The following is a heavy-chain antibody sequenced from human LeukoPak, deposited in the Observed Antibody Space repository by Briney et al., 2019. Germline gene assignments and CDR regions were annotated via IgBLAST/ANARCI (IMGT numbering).Heavy chain of an antibody. V-gene: IGHV3-23*01. Sequence: GGSLRLSCAAYGFTFSSYAMSWVRQAPGKGLEWVSSIGGSGGSTYYADSVKGRFTISRDNSKNTLYLQMNSLRAEDTAVYYCAKVETAAAATLRGFDYWGQGTLVTVSS. J-gene: IGHJ4*02. D-gene: IGHD6-13*01. CDR2: IGGSGGST. CDR3: AKVETAAAATLRGFDY. CDR1: GFTFSSYA.